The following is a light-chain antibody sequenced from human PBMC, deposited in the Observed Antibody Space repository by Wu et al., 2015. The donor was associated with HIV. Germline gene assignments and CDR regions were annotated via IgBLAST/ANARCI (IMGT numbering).Light chain of an antibody. J-gene: IGKJ1*01. Sequence: DTQMTQSPSSLSASVGDRVTITCRASQGISNSLAWYQQKPGKAPKLLLYAASRLESGVPSRFSGSGFGTDYTLTISSLQPEDFATYYCQQYYSTPRTFGQGTKVEIK. V-gene: IGKV1-NL1*01. CDR1: QGISNS. CDR2: AAS. CDR3: QQYYSTPRT.